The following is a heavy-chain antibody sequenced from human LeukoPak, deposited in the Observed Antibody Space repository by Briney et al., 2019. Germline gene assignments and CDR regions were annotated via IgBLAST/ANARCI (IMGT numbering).Heavy chain of an antibody. D-gene: IGHD3-22*01. Sequence: GASVKVSCKASGYTFTSYGISWVRQAPGQGLEWMGWISAYNGNTNYAQKLQGRVTMTTDTSTSTAYMELRSLRSDDTAVYYCARDSPYYYDSSGPGAFDIWGQGTMVTVSS. CDR2: ISAYNGNT. CDR3: ARDSPYYYDSSGPGAFDI. V-gene: IGHV1-18*01. J-gene: IGHJ3*02. CDR1: GYTFTSYG.